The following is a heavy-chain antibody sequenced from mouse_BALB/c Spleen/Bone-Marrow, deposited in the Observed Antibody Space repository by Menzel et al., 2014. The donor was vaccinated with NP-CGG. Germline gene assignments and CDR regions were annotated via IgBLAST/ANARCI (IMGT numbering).Heavy chain of an antibody. V-gene: IGHV2-2*02. D-gene: IGHD2-3*01. Sequence: VQRVESGPGLVQPSQSLSITCTVSGFSLTSYGVHWVRQSPGKGLEWLGVIWSGGSTDYNAAFISRLSISKDNSKSQVFFKMNSLQANDTAIYYCATDGYYVRFAYWGQGTPVTVSA. CDR3: ATDGYYVRFAY. CDR2: IWSGGST. CDR1: GFSLTSYG. J-gene: IGHJ3*01.